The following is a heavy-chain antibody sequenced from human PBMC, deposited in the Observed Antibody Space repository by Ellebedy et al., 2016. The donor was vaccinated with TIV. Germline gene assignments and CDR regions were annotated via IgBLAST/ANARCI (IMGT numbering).Heavy chain of an antibody. D-gene: IGHD5-12*01. CDR2: LSDSATTI. CDR3: ERVLGYGGSRFYFDY. CDR1: GFTFSDYY. Sequence: GESLKISCAASGFTFSDYYMNWVRQAPGKGLEWISYLSDSATTIKYADSVKGRFTVSRDNAKNSLFLQMSSLRADDTAIYTCERVLGYGGSRFYFDYWGQGSLVTVSS. J-gene: IGHJ4*02. V-gene: IGHV3-11*01.